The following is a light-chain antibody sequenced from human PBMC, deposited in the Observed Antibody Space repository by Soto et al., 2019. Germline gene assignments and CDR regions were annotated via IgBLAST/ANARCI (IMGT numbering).Light chain of an antibody. V-gene: IGKV3-20*01. CDR2: GAS. Sequence: EILLTQSPGTLCLSPWATPTLSFRSSQSVSINYLAWYQQKPGQAPRLLIYGASGRANGIPDRFSGSESGTDFTITISRLEAEDSAVYYCQPYGTSPRTFGQGTKVDIK. J-gene: IGKJ1*01. CDR3: QPYGTSPRT. CDR1: QSVSINY.